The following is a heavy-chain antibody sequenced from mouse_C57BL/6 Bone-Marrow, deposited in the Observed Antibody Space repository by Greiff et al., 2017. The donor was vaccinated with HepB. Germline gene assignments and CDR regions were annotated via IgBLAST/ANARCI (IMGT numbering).Heavy chain of an antibody. CDR3: TPGGNRFYAMDY. J-gene: IGHJ4*01. Sequence: VQLQQSGAELVRPGASVKLSCTASGFNIKDDYMHWVKQRPEQGLEWIGWIDPENGDTEYASKFQGKATITADTSSNTAYLQLSSLTSEDTAVYYCTPGGNRFYAMDYWGQGTSVTVSS. CDR1: GFNIKDDY. V-gene: IGHV14-4*01. CDR2: IDPENGDT. D-gene: IGHD2-1*01.